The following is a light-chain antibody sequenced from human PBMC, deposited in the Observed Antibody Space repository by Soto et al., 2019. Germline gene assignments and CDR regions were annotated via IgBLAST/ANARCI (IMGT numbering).Light chain of an antibody. Sequence: AIRMTQSPSSFSASTGDRVTITCRASQGIRSHLAWYQVKRGKAPRLLIYTASYLESGVPSRFSGSGSGTDITLTISSLQSEDFAVYYCQQYFSYPLTFGGGTKVEIK. J-gene: IGKJ4*01. CDR1: QGIRSH. CDR2: TAS. V-gene: IGKV1-8*01. CDR3: QQYFSYPLT.